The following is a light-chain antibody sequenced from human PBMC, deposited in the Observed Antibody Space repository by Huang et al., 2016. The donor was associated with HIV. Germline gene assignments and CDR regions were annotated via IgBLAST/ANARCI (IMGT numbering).Light chain of an antibody. V-gene: IGKV1-5*03. CDR2: KAS. Sequence: DIQMTQSPSTLSVSIGDRVTITCRASQSISSWLAWYQQRPGKAPKLLIYKASNLEGGVPSRFSGSGSGTEFTLTISSLQPDDFATYYCQQYDRYSWTFGQGTKVEIK. CDR1: QSISSW. CDR3: QQYDRYSWT. J-gene: IGKJ1*01.